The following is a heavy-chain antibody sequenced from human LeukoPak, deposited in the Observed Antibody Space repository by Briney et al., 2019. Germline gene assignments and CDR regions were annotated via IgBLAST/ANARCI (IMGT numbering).Heavy chain of an antibody. CDR1: GGSISSYY. CDR3: AKSYSSSLIDD. V-gene: IGHV4-4*07. J-gene: IGHJ4*02. Sequence: SETLSLTCTVSGGSISSYYWSWIRQPAGKGLEWIGRIYTSGSTNYNPSLKSRVTISVDTSKNQFSLKLSSVTAADTAVYYCAKSYSSSLIDDWGQGTLVTVSS. CDR2: IYTSGST. D-gene: IGHD6-13*01.